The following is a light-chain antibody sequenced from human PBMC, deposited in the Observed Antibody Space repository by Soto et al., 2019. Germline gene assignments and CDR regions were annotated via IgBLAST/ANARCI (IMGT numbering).Light chain of an antibody. CDR2: TNN. CDR3: EAWDGSLNVYV. Sequence: QSVLTQPPSASGTPGQRVTISCSGSSSSIGSNSVNWYQQLPRTAPKVLIYTNNQRPSGVPDRFSGSKSGTSASLAISGLQSEDEADYYCEAWDGSLNVYVFGTGTKVTVL. J-gene: IGLJ1*01. CDR1: SSSIGSNS. V-gene: IGLV1-44*01.